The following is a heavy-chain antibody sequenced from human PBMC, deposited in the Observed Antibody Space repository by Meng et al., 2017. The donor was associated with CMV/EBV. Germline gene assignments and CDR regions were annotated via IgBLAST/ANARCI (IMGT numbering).Heavy chain of an antibody. D-gene: IGHD3-22*01. Sequence: QVWLPQWGAGLLKPSEPLPLTCAVYGGSFSGYYWSWIRQPPGKGLEWIGEINHSGSTNYNPSLKSRVTISVDTSKNQFSLKLSSVTAADTAVYYCARVWDSGWDYWGQGTLVTVSS. CDR2: INHSGST. CDR1: GGSFSGYY. V-gene: IGHV4-34*01. CDR3: ARVWDSGWDY. J-gene: IGHJ4*02.